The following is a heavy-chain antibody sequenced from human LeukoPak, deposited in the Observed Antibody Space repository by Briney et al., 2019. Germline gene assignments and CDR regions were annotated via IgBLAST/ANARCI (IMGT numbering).Heavy chain of an antibody. Sequence: GGSLRLSCAASGFTFSSYAMSWVRQAPGKGLKWVSAISGSGGSTYYADSVKGRFTISRDNSKNTLYLQMNSLRAEDTAVYYCAKDQDGGYYYYGMDVWGQGTTVTVSS. CDR2: ISGSGGST. CDR1: GFTFSSYA. J-gene: IGHJ6*02. D-gene: IGHD3-10*01. V-gene: IGHV3-23*01. CDR3: AKDQDGGYYYYGMDV.